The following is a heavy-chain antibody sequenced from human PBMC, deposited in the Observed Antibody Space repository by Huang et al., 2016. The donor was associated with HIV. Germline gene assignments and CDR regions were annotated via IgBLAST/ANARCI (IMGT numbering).Heavy chain of an antibody. D-gene: IGHD1-26*01. CDR3: AKDIGTYYFDY. CDR1: GFAFTNVA. J-gene: IGHJ4*02. Sequence: EVQLLESGGGLVQPGGSLRLSCAASGFAFTNVAMSWVRQAPGKWREWVSTISDSGAGTNYADSVGGRFTISRDNSKNMLYLQMTSLRAEDTAVYYCAKDIGTYYFDYWGQGTLVTVSS. V-gene: IGHV3-23*01. CDR2: ISDSGAGT.